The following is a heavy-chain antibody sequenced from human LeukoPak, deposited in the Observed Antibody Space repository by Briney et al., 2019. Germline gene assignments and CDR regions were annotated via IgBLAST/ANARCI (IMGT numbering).Heavy chain of an antibody. CDR1: GGTFSIYA. CDR2: IIPIFGTA. D-gene: IGHD6-19*01. Sequence: SVTVSFKASGGTFSIYAISWVRQAPGQGREWMGGIIPIFGTANYTQKFQGRVTITADESTSTAYMELSSLRSEDTAVYYCARYYSGWYYFDYWGQGTLVTVSS. V-gene: IGHV1-69*13. CDR3: ARYYSGWYYFDY. J-gene: IGHJ4*02.